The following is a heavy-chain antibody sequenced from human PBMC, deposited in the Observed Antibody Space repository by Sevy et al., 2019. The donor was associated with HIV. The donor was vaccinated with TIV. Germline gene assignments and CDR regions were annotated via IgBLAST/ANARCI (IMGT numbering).Heavy chain of an antibody. CDR2: ISGSGGST. D-gene: IGHD2-2*01. Sequence: GGSLRLSCAVSGFTFSTSAMSWVRQAPGKGLEWVSSISGSGGSTYYAGSVKGRFTISRDNSKNTVYLQMNGLRAEDSAVYYCARVPPPAAMQTFYYFGMDVWGQGTTVTVSS. CDR3: ARVPPPAAMQTFYYFGMDV. V-gene: IGHV3-23*01. CDR1: GFTFSTSA. J-gene: IGHJ6*02.